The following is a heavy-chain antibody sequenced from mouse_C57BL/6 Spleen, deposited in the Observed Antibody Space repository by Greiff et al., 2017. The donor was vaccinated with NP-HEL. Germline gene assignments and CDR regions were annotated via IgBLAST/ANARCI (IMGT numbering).Heavy chain of an antibody. Sequence: EVHLVESGGGLVQPGGSMKLSCAASGFTFSDAWMDWVRQSPEKGLEWVAEIRNKANNHATYYAESVKGRFTISRDDSKSSVYLQMNSLRAEDTGIYYCTRAYGSSYAMDYWGQGTSVTVSS. CDR2: IRNKANNHAT. CDR3: TRAYGSSYAMDY. D-gene: IGHD1-1*01. V-gene: IGHV6-6*01. J-gene: IGHJ4*01. CDR1: GFTFSDAW.